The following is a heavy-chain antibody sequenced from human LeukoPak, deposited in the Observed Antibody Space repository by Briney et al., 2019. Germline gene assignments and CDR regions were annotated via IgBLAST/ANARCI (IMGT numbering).Heavy chain of an antibody. CDR2: IYTSGST. CDR3: ARVSAPYYYDSSGYYQDYYYYYMDV. J-gene: IGHJ6*03. CDR1: GGSISSYY. V-gene: IGHV4-4*07. Sequence: SETLSLTCTVSGGSISSYYWSWIRQPAGKGLEWIGRIYTSGSTNYNPSLKSQVTMSVDTSKNQFSLKLSSVTAADTAVYYCARVSAPYYYDSSGYYQDYYYYYMDVWGKGTTVTVSS. D-gene: IGHD3-22*01.